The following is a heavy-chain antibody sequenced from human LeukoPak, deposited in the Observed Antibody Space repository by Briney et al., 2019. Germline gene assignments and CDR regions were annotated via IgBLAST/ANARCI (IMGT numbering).Heavy chain of an antibody. CDR1: GFTYSNYE. D-gene: IGHD6-13*01. CDR2: ISSSGSTI. CDR3: ARVGNSSPDY. J-gene: IGHJ4*02. V-gene: IGHV3-48*03. Sequence: PGGSLRLSCAASGFTYSNYEMNWVRPAPGEGLEWVSYISSSGSTIYFADSGKGRFTISRDNAKNSLYLQMNSLRAEDTAVYYCARVGNSSPDYWGQGTLVTVSS.